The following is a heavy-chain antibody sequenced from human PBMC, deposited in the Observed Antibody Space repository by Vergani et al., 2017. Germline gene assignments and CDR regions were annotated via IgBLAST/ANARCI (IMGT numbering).Heavy chain of an antibody. CDR3: AKRGATGSRELDY. J-gene: IGHJ4*02. Sequence: EVQLLESGGGLVQPGGSLRLSCAASGFTFSDYAMNWVRQAPGKGLGWFSSIGNRGVTTFYADSVKGRFTIARDNSKNTLYLQMNSLRGDDTDVYYCAKRGATGSRELDYWGQGTLVTVSS. D-gene: IGHD1-26*01. CDR1: GFTFSDYA. V-gene: IGHV3-23*01. CDR2: IGNRGVTT.